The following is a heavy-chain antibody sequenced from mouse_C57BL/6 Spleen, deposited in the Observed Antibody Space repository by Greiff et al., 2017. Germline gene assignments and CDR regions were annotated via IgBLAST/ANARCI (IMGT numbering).Heavy chain of an antibody. CDR3: AREIRRDYAMDY. J-gene: IGHJ4*01. V-gene: IGHV1-64*01. CDR1: GYTFTSYW. CDR2: IHPNSGST. Sequence: QVQLKQPGAELVKPGASVKLSCKASGYTFTSYWMHWVKQRPGQGLEWIGMIHPNSGSTNYNEKFKSKATLTVDKSSSTAYMQLSSLTSEDSAVYYCAREIRRDYAMDYWGQGTSVTVSS.